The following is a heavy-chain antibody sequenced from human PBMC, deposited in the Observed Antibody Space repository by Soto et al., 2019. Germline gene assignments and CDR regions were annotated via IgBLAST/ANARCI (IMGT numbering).Heavy chain of an antibody. V-gene: IGHV1-18*01. CDR3: ARDLGYCNSSGCFRNWFDP. Sequence: QVQLVQSGAEVKTPGASVKVSCRASGYSFRTHGISWVRQAPGQGLEWMGWISTYDDKTNFPQKFQGRITMTTDTSTSTAYMEVRSLRSADTAVYFCARDLGYCNSSGCFRNWFDPWGQGTLVTVSS. CDR1: GYSFRTHG. D-gene: IGHD2-15*01. J-gene: IGHJ5*02. CDR2: ISTYDDKT.